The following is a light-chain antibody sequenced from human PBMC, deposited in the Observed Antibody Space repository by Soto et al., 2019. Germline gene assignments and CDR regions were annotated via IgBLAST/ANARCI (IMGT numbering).Light chain of an antibody. J-gene: IGKJ2*01. CDR3: QQSYSTPPMYT. V-gene: IGKV1-39*01. Sequence: DIQMTQSPSSLSASVGDGVTITCRASQSISSYLNWYQQKPGKAPKLLIYAASSLQSGVPSRFSGSGSGTDFTLTISSLQPEDFATYYCQQSYSTPPMYTFGQGTKLEIK. CDR2: AAS. CDR1: QSISSY.